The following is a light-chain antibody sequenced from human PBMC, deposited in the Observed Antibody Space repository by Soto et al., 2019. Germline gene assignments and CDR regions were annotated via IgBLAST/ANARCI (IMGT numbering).Light chain of an antibody. V-gene: IGLV1-40*01. CDR1: HSDIGAGYG. J-gene: IGLJ2*01. CDR3: QSFDSSRIGLL. CDR2: DTT. Sequence: QSVLTQPPSVTGAPGQRVNISCTGSHSDIGAGYGVHWYQQFPHSAPKLLIYDTTNRPSGVPDRFSGSRSGTSASLAITGLQAEDEADYYCQSFDSSRIGLLFGGGTKVTVL.